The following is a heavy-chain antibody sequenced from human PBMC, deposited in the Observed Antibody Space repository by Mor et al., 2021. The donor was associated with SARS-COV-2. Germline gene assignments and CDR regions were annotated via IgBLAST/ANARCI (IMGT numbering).Heavy chain of an antibody. CDR3: ARGEEGVFDY. Sequence: INTNSGVTKDAQKFQGRVTMTSDTSSSTVYLELNSLRPDDPAVYYCARGEEGVFDYWGQGTLVTVSS. J-gene: IGHJ4*02. CDR2: INTNSGVT. V-gene: IGHV1-2*02.